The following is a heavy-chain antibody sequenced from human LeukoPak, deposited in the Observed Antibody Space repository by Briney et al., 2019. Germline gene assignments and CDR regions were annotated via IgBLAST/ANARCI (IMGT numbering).Heavy chain of an antibody. CDR3: ARDLANTGWYTFDY. J-gene: IGHJ4*02. Sequence: SQTLSLTCDISGDIVSSINGAWNWIRQSPSRGLEWLGRTYYRSKWYNEYAESMKGRMTITPDTSNNRFSLQLNSVTPDDTAVYYCARDLANTGWYTFDYWGQGTLVTVSS. CDR1: GDIVSSINGA. CDR2: TYYRSKWYN. D-gene: IGHD6-19*01. V-gene: IGHV6-1*01.